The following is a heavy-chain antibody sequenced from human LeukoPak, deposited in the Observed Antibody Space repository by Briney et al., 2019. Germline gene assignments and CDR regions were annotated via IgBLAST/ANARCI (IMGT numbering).Heavy chain of an antibody. V-gene: IGHV3-23*01. CDR3: VQSTAWYRSSWYLIY. CDR1: GFAFSSYA. Sequence: GGSLRLSCAASGFAFSSYAMTWVRQAPGKGLEWVSGIGSGSGGRTYYADSVKGRFGISRDNSRDTLNLQMNSLRAEDTAIYYCVQSTAWYRSSWYLIYWGQGILVTVSS. J-gene: IGHJ4*02. D-gene: IGHD6-13*01. CDR2: IGSGSGGRT.